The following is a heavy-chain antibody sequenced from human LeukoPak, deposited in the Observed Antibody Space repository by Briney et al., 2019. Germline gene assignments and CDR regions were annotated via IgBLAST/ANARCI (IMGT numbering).Heavy chain of an antibody. J-gene: IGHJ6*02. Sequence: GRSLRLSCTAPAFTFSNYAMHWVRQAPGKGLEWVTVVSYNGSNKYYADSVKGRFTISRDNSKNTLYLQMNSLRAEDTAVYYCASGGRTMDVWGQGTTATVSS. CDR1: AFTFSNYA. CDR2: VSYNGSNK. CDR3: ASGGRTMDV. D-gene: IGHD2-15*01. V-gene: IGHV3-30*04.